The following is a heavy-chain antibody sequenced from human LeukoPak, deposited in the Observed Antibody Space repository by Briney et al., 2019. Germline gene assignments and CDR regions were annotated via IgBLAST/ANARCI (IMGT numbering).Heavy chain of an antibody. Sequence: GRSLSLSCAASGFTFSSYAMQWVRQAPGKGREWVSAISSSGGSTYYTDSGKGWLTIARDNSKNTLYLQMNSLRADDTAVYYCARDPVYYYDSSGYYYHKYYFDYWGQGTLVTVSS. J-gene: IGHJ4*02. CDR2: ISSSGGST. V-gene: IGHV3-23*01. CDR3: ARDPVYYYDSSGYYYHKYYFDY. CDR1: GFTFSSYA. D-gene: IGHD3-22*01.